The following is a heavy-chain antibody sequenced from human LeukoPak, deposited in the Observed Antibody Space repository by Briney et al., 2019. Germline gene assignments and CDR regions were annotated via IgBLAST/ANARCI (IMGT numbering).Heavy chain of an antibody. Sequence: PSETLSLACTVSGGSISSSSYYWGWIRQPPGKGLEWIGSIYYSGSTYYNPSLKSRVTISVDTSKNQFSLKLSSVTAADTAVYYCARDSAYGRQLKYWGQGTLVTVSS. V-gene: IGHV4-39*07. CDR1: GGSISSSSYY. CDR2: IYYSGST. J-gene: IGHJ4*02. D-gene: IGHD1-26*01. CDR3: ARDSAYGRQLKY.